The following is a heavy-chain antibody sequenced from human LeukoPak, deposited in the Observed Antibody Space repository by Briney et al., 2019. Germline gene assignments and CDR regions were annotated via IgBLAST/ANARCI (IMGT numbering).Heavy chain of an antibody. J-gene: IGHJ3*02. Sequence: PGGSLRLSCAASGFTFSSYAMHWVRQAPGKGLEDVSAISSNGGSTYYANSVKGRFTISRDNSKNTLYLQMGSLRADDMAVYYYARAVGIAAAGTNAFDIWGQGTMVTVSS. V-gene: IGHV3-64*01. D-gene: IGHD6-13*01. CDR1: GFTFSSYA. CDR3: ARAVGIAAAGTNAFDI. CDR2: ISSNGGST.